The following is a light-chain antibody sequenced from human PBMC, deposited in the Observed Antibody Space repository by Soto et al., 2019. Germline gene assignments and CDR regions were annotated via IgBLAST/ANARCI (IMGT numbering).Light chain of an antibody. Sequence: QSVLTQPASVSGSPGQSITISCTGSSSDVGGYNHVSWYQQHPGKAPKLMIYEVTNRPSGVSNRFSGSKSGNTASLTISGLQAEDEADYYCSSYTSIRGVFGGGTKLTVL. CDR2: EVT. CDR3: SSYTSIRGV. V-gene: IGLV2-14*01. J-gene: IGLJ3*02. CDR1: SSDVGGYNH.